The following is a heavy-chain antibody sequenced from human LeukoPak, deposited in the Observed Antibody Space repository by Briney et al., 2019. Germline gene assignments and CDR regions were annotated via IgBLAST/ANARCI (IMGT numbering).Heavy chain of an antibody. J-gene: IGHJ4*02. Sequence: GRSLRLSCAASGVTFYGYAIHWVRQAPGKGLDWVSGIKKNNHNIGYADSVKGRFTISRDNAKNSLYLQMNSLRAEDTALYYCATDSLDYWGQGTLVTVSS. CDR3: ATDSLDY. CDR1: GVTFYGYA. CDR2: IKKNNHNI. V-gene: IGHV3-9*01.